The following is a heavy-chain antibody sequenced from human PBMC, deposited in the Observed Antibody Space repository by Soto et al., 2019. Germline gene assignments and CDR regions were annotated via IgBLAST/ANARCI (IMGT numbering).Heavy chain of an antibody. CDR1: GYSFTSYW. CDR3: ATLSSSDDYYYYGMDV. V-gene: IGHV5-10-1*01. Sequence: GESLKISFKGSGYSFTSYWISWVRQMPGKGLEWMGRIDPSDSYTNYSPSFQGHVTISADKSISTAYLQWSSLKASDTAMYYCATLSSSDDYYYYGMDVWGQGTTVTVSS. CDR2: IDPSDSYT. J-gene: IGHJ6*02. D-gene: IGHD6-6*01.